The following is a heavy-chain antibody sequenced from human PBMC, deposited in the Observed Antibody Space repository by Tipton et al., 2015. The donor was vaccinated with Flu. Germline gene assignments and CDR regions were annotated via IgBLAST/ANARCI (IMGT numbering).Heavy chain of an antibody. CDR3: ARDRWGDSYDAFDI. J-gene: IGHJ3*02. V-gene: IGHV3-21*01. D-gene: IGHD2-21*02. CDR1: GFTFSTYS. Sequence: SLRLSCAASGFTFSTYSMIWVRQAPGKGLEWVSYISGTSLYKYYAGSVRGRFTISRDNARNSLLLHMSSLRAEDTAVYYCARDRWGDSYDAFDIWGQGTLVTVSS. CDR2: ISGTSLYK.